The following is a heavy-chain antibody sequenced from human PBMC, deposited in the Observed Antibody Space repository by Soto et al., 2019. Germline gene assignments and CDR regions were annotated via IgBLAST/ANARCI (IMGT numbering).Heavy chain of an antibody. D-gene: IGHD5-18*01. J-gene: IGHJ1*01. CDR1: GYTFTSYA. V-gene: IGHV1-3*01. CDR3: ASGYPDLLHFQH. Sequence: ASVKVSCKASGYTFTSYAMHWVRQAPGQRLEWMGWINAGNGNTKYSQKFQGRVTITRDTSASTAYMELSSLRSEDTAVYYCASGYPDLLHFQHWGQGTLVTVSS. CDR2: INAGNGNT.